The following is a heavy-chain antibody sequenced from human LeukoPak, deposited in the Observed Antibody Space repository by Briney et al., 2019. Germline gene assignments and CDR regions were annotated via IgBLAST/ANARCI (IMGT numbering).Heavy chain of an antibody. Sequence: SETLSLTCAVYGGSFSGYYWSWIRQPPGKGLEWIGEINHSGSTYYNPSLKSRVTISVDTSKNQFSLKLSSVTAADTAVYYCARRWRDGYNFDYWGQGTLVTVSS. V-gene: IGHV4-34*01. J-gene: IGHJ4*02. CDR2: INHSGST. CDR3: ARRWRDGYNFDY. CDR1: GGSFSGYY. D-gene: IGHD5-24*01.